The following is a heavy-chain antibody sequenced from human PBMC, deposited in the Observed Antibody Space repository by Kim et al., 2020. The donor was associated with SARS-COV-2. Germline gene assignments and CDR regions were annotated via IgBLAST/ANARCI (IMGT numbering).Heavy chain of an antibody. V-gene: IGHV3-23*01. CDR1: GFTFSTYG. Sequence: GGSLRLSCVASGFTFSTYGMTWVRQGPGKGLECVSGISGSGSATAYADSVRGRFTISRDNSKNTLYLQMNSLSGDDTAVYYCAWTLYGGSISWGQGTLVTVSS. D-gene: IGHD1-26*01. CDR3: AWTLYGGSIS. J-gene: IGHJ4*02. CDR2: ISGSGSAT.